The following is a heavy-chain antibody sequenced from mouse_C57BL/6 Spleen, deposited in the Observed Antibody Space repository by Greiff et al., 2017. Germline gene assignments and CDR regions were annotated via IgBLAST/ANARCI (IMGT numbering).Heavy chain of an antibody. J-gene: IGHJ4*01. CDR1: GFTFSDYG. Sequence: EVLLVESGGGLVKPGGSLKLSCAASGFTFSDYGMHWVRQAPEKGLEWVAYISRRSSTIYYADTVKGRFTISRDNVKNTLFLQMTSLRSEDTAMYYCGRNAMDHWGQGTSVTVSS. CDR2: ISRRSSTI. CDR3: GRNAMDH. V-gene: IGHV5-17*01.